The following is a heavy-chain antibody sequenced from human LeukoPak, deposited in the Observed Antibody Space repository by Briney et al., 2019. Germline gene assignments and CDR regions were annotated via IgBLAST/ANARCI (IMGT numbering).Heavy chain of an antibody. D-gene: IGHD6-19*01. CDR1: GFTFSSYS. V-gene: IGHV3-21*01. J-gene: IGHJ3*02. Sequence: GGSLRLSCAASGFTFSSYSMNWVRQAPGKGLEWVSSISSSSSYIYYADSVKGRFTISRDNAKDSLYLQMNSLRAEDTAVYYCARERPYSSGWYRTDDAFDIWGQGTMVTVSS. CDR2: ISSSSSYI. CDR3: ARERPYSSGWYRTDDAFDI.